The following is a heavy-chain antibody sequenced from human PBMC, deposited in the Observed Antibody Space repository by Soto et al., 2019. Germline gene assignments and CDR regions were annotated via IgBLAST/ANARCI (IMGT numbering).Heavy chain of an antibody. CDR2: ISSSSNTI. CDR3: AREPVVLAAKVYFGMDV. CDR1: GFTFSSYG. D-gene: IGHD2-15*01. Sequence: EVQLVESGGGLVQPGGSLRLSCAASGFTFSSYGMNWVRQAPGKGLEWVSYISSSSNTIYYADSVKGRFTISRDNAKNSLSLHINRLRDEDTAVYYCAREPVVLAAKVYFGMDVWGQGTTVSVSS. V-gene: IGHV3-48*02. J-gene: IGHJ6*02.